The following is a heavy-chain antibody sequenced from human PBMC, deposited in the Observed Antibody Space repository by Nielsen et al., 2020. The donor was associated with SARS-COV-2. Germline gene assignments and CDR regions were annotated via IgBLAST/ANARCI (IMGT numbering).Heavy chain of an antibody. V-gene: IGHV4-59*08. Sequence: SETLSLTCTVSGGSISSDYWSWIRQSPGKGLEWIGYIYYSESTNYNPSLKSRVTISVDTSKNQFSLKLSSVTAADTAVYYCARQLRRATMIVVAAGGYFDYWGQGTLVTVSS. CDR2: IYYSEST. CDR3: ARQLRRATMIVVAAGGYFDY. D-gene: IGHD3-22*01. CDR1: GGSISSDY. J-gene: IGHJ4*02.